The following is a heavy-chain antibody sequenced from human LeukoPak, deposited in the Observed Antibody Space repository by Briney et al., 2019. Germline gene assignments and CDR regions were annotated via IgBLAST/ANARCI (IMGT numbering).Heavy chain of an antibody. Sequence: SETLSLTCTVSGGSISSSSYYWGWIRQPPGKGLEWIGSIYYSGSTYYNPSLKSRVTISVDTSKNQFSLKLSSVTAADTAVYYCARDRDYDSIIWGQGTLVTVSS. CDR1: GGSISSSSYY. CDR2: IYYSGST. V-gene: IGHV4-39*07. J-gene: IGHJ4*02. CDR3: ARDRDYDSII. D-gene: IGHD3-22*01.